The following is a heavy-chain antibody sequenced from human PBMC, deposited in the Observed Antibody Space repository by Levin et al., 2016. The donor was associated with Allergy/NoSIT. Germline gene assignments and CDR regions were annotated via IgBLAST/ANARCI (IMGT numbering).Heavy chain of an antibody. Sequence: GESLKISCAASGFTVSSNYMSWVRQAPGKGLEWVSVIYSGGSIYYADSVKGRFTISRDNAKNSLYLQMNSLRDEDTAVYYCARDRCSGGSCYGGWFDPWGQGTLVTVSS. V-gene: IGHV3-53*01. CDR3: ARDRCSGGSCYGGWFDP. CDR1: GFTVSSNY. CDR2: IYSGGSI. D-gene: IGHD2-15*01. J-gene: IGHJ5*02.